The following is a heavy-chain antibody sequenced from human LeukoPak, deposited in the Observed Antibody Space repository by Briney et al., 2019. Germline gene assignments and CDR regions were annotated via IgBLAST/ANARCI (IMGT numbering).Heavy chain of an antibody. CDR2: ISYDGSNK. J-gene: IGHJ4*02. CDR1: GFTFSSYG. CDR3: AXXRLLXXGXXVDY. D-gene: IGHD5-12*01. V-gene: IGHV3-30*03. Sequence: GGSLRLSCAASGFTFSSYGMHWVRQAPGKGLEWVAVISYDGSNKYYADSXKGRFTISRDNSKNTLYLQMNSLRAEGTAVYYCAXXRLLXXGXXVDYWGQGTLVTVSS.